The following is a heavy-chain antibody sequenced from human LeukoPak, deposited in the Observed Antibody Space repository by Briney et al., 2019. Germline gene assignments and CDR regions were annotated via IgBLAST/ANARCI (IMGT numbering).Heavy chain of an antibody. CDR2: MSADSATA. J-gene: IGHJ4*02. CDR3: ARKSASGNYPLDY. D-gene: IGHD3-10*01. Sequence: GGSLRLSCAASGFNFGSYSMTWVRQAPGKGLEWVSVMSADSATAFYADSVKGRFTISRDNAKNTVFLQMSSLRAEDTALYYCARKSASGNYPLDYWGQGTLVTVSS. CDR1: GFNFGSYS. V-gene: IGHV3-23*01.